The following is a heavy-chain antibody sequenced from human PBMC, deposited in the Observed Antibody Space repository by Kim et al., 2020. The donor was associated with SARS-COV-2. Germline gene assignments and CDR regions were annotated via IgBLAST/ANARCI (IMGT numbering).Heavy chain of an antibody. CDR1: GGTFSSYA. CDR2: INPSCGTA. V-gene: IGHV1-69*13. D-gene: IGHD3-22*01. J-gene: IGHJ6*02. Sequence: SVKVSCKASGGTFSSYAISWVRQAPGQGLEWMGGINPSCGTANYAQKFQGRVTITADESTSTAYMELSSLRSEDTAVYYCARRGDGSSGPKIIHYGMDVWRRGTTLTVSS. CDR3: ARRGDGSSGPKIIHYGMDV.